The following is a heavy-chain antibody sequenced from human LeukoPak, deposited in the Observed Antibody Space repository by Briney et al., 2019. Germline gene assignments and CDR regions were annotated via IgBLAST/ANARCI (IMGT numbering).Heavy chain of an antibody. CDR1: GGSFSGYY. CDR3: ARAHTGPYYYYMDV. J-gene: IGHJ6*03. Sequence: PSETLSLXCAVYGGSFSGYYWSWIRQPPGKGLEWIGEINHSGSTNYNPSLKSRVTISVDTSKNQFSLKLSSVTAADTAVYYCARAHTGPYYYYMDVWGKGTTVTVSS. V-gene: IGHV4-34*01. CDR2: INHSGST. D-gene: IGHD5-18*01.